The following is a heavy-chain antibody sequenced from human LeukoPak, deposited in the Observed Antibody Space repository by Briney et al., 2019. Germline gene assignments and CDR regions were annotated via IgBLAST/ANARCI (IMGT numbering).Heavy chain of an antibody. V-gene: IGHV4-34*01. CDR3: ARGPRADYYHSSGSKKRRVAFDI. Sequence: SETLSLTCAVYGGSFSCYYWSWIRQPPGKGLEWIGEINHSGSTNYNPSLKSQVTISVDTSKNQFSLKLSSVTAADTAVYYCARGPRADYYHSSGSKKRRVAFDIWGQGTMDTVSS. CDR1: GGSFSCYY. D-gene: IGHD3-22*01. J-gene: IGHJ3*02. CDR2: INHSGST.